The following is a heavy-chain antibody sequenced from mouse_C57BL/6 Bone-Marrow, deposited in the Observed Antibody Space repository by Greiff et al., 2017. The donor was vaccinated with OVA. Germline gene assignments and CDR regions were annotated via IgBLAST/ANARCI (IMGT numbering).Heavy chain of an antibody. Sequence: EVMLVESGGGLVQPKGSLKLSCAASGFSFNTYAMNWVRQAPGKGLEWVARIRSKSNNYATYYADSVKDRFTISRDDSESMLYLQMTNLKTEDTAMYYCVGKGSSDPNWCFDVWGTGTTVTVSA. CDR3: VGKGSSDPNWCFDV. CDR2: IRSKSNNYAT. J-gene: IGHJ1*03. V-gene: IGHV10-1*01. D-gene: IGHD1-1*01. CDR1: GFSFNTYA.